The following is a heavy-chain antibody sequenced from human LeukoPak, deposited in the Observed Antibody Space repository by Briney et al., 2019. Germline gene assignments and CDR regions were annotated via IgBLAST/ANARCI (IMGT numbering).Heavy chain of an antibody. CDR3: ARAQLGSNRPGDF. V-gene: IGHV1-3*01. CDR2: INAGSGNS. Sequence: GASVKVSCKASGGTFSSYAIRWVRQAPGQRLQWMGWINAGSGNSKFSQKFQGRVTITRDTSASTDYMEFSSLRSEDTAVYYCARAQLGSNRPGDFWGKGTLVTVSS. D-gene: IGHD1-14*01. J-gene: IGHJ4*02. CDR1: GGTFSSYA.